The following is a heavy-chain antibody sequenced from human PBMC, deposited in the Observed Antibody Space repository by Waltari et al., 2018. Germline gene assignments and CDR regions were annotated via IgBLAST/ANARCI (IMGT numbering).Heavy chain of an antibody. CDR1: GDSMSSSSW. D-gene: IGHD2-15*01. V-gene: IGHV4-4*02. CDR2: IHPSGRT. Sequence: QVQLQESGPGLVKPSGTLSLTCVVSGDSMSSSSWWSWVRQPPGKGLEWIGQIHPSGRTNYNPSLPSLESRVTISIDTSNNLFSLEVTSATAADTAVYYCARDRGRGLYLDSWGRGSLVTVSP. CDR3: ARDRGRGLYLDS. J-gene: IGHJ4*02.